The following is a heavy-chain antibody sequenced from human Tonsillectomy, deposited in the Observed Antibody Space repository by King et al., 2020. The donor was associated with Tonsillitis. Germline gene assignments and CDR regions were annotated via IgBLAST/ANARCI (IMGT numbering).Heavy chain of an antibody. CDR2: ISYSGST. Sequence: VQLQESGPGLVKPSETLSLTCTVSGGSITSRSFYWGWIRQPPGKGLGRIGSISYSGSTDYNPSLKSRVTISVDTSKNQFSLKLSSVTAADTAVYYCARHGRLATDFDFWGQGTLLTVSS. V-gene: IGHV4-39*01. D-gene: IGHD1-1*01. J-gene: IGHJ4*02. CDR3: ARHGRLATDFDF. CDR1: GGSITSRSFY.